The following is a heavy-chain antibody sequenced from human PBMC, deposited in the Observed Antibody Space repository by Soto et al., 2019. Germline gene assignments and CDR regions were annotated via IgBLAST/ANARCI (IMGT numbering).Heavy chain of an antibody. CDR3: AKGTYSKGFDP. CDR2: ISRGGGST. V-gene: IGHV3-23*01. Sequence: GGSLRLSCAASGFTFSSYAMSWVRRAPGKGLEWVSVISRGGGSTYYADSVKGRFTISRDNSKNTLYLQVNSLRAEDTAVYYCAKGTYSKGFDPWGQGTLVTVSS. D-gene: IGHD4-4*01. CDR1: GFTFSSYA. J-gene: IGHJ5*02.